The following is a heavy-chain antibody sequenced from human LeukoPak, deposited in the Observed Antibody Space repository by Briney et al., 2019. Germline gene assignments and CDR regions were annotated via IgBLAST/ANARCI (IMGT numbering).Heavy chain of an antibody. J-gene: IGHJ4*02. Sequence: VASVKVSCKASGYTFTNYYMYWVRQAPGQGLEWMGIINPSGGTTTYAQKFQGRVTMTRDTSTSTVYMELSSLRSEDTAVYYCARRAAAGSFDYWGQGTRVTVSS. V-gene: IGHV1-46*01. CDR2: INPSGGTT. CDR3: ARRAAAGSFDY. D-gene: IGHD6-13*01. CDR1: GYTFTNYY.